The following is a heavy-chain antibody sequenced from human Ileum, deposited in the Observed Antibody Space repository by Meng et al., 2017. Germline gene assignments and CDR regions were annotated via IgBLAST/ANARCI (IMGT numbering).Heavy chain of an antibody. Sequence: GRLQESGPRLVRPSETLSLACTVAGGSVSSGSYYWSWIRQPPGKGLEWIGHIYYSGSTNYNPSLKSRVTISVDMSKNQFSLKLNSVTAADTAIYFCARSSTSPASYFFDYWGQGTLVTVSS. D-gene: IGHD6-6*01. CDR1: GGSVSSGSYY. J-gene: IGHJ4*02. V-gene: IGHV4-61*01. CDR3: ARSSTSPASYFFDY. CDR2: IYYSGST.